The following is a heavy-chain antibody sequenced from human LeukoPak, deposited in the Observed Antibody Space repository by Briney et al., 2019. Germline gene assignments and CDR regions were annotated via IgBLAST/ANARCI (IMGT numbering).Heavy chain of an antibody. Sequence: GGSLRLSCAASGLMFNGYWMHWFRQVPGKGLVWVSEINPAGNKKNYADSVWGRFTVSRDNAKDTVYLQMDRVSVGDTAVCYCARGTVGAPGFDYWGQGTLVSVSS. CDR3: ARGTVGAPGFDY. J-gene: IGHJ4*02. D-gene: IGHD6-13*01. CDR1: GLMFNGYW. CDR2: INPAGNKK. V-gene: IGHV3-74*01.